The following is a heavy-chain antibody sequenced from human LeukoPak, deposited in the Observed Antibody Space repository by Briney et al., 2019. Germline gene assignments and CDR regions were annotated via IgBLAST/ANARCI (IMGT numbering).Heavy chain of an antibody. CDR2: IYYSGST. J-gene: IGHJ5*02. Sequence: SETLSLTCTVSGGSIRSYYWSWIRQPPGKGLEWIGYIYYSGSTNYNPSLKSRVSISVDTSKNQFSLKLSSVTAADTAVYYCARNGIAAAGTGSWFDPWGQGTLVTVSS. CDR3: ARNGIAAAGTGSWFDP. CDR1: GGSIRSYY. D-gene: IGHD6-13*01. V-gene: IGHV4-59*01.